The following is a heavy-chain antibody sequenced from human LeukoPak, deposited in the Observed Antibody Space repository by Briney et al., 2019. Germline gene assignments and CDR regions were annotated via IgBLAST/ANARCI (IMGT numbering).Heavy chain of an antibody. V-gene: IGHV1-69*04. CDR2: ISPVVGIA. CDR1: GGTFSSYG. CDR3: ARDRYSGYDRWYYFDY. Sequence: ASVKVSCKASGGTFSSYGISWVRQAPGQGLEWMGRISPVVGIANYAQKFQGRVTITADESTSTAYMELSSLRSEDTAVYYCARDRYSGYDRWYYFDYWGQGTLVTVSS. D-gene: IGHD5-12*01. J-gene: IGHJ4*02.